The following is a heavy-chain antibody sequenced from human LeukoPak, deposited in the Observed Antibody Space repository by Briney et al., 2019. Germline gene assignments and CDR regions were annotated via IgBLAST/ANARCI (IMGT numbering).Heavy chain of an antibody. J-gene: IGHJ6*03. Sequence: ASVKVSCKVSGYTLTELSMHWVRQAPGKGLEWMGGFDPEDGETIYAQKFQGRVTMTEDTSTDTAYMELSSLRSEDTAVYYCATAPADPCPYYYYYMDVWGKGTTVTVSS. CDR1: GYTLTELS. CDR3: ATAPADPCPYYYYYMDV. D-gene: IGHD2-2*01. V-gene: IGHV1-24*01. CDR2: FDPEDGET.